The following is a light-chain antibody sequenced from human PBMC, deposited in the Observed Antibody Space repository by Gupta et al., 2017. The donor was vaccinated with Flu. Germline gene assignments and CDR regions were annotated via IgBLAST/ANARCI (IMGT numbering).Light chain of an antibody. V-gene: IGLV2-14*03. J-gene: IGLJ3*02. CDR1: NSDIGRYDY. Sequence: QSALTQPASVSGSPGQSITISCTGTNSDIGRYDYISWYQQHPGKAPKLTIYDVTYRPSGVSDRFSGSKSGNTASLTISGLQAHDEALYYCCFFTSSNTMFGGGTKLTVL. CDR2: DVT. CDR3: CFFTSSNTM.